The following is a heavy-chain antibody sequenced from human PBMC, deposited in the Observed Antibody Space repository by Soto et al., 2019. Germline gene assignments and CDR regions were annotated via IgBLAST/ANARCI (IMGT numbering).Heavy chain of an antibody. Sequence: EVQLMESGGGLVQPGGSLRLSCAASGFTFSSYWMHWVRQAPGKGLVWISRINSDGSSTTYADSVKGRFTISRDNAKNTLYLQMNSLRAEDTAVYYCVRGEGGWETYWGQGTLVTVSS. CDR3: VRGEGGWETY. V-gene: IGHV3-74*01. CDR2: INSDGSST. J-gene: IGHJ4*02. D-gene: IGHD6-19*01. CDR1: GFTFSSYW.